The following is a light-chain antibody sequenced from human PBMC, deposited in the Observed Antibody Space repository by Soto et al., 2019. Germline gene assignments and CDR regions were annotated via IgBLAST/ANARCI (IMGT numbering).Light chain of an antibody. V-gene: IGKV4-1*01. CDR1: QNVLYSSNNKNY. Sequence: DIVLTQSPDSLAVSLGERATINCVSSQNVLYSSNNKNYLAWYQQKPGQPPKLLIYWASTRESGVPDRFSGSGSGTDFTLTISSLQAEDVAVYYCQQYYSTPLTFGGGTKVEIK. J-gene: IGKJ4*01. CDR3: QQYYSTPLT. CDR2: WAS.